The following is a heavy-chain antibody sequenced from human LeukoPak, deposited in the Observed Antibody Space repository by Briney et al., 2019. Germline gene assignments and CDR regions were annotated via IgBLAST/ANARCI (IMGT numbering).Heavy chain of an antibody. Sequence: PGGSLRLSCAASGFTFSSYSMNWVRQAPGKGLEWVSSISSSSSYIYYADSVMGRFTISRDNAKNSLYLQMNSLRAEDTAVYYCARAKGYSYGKNNWFDPWGQGTLVTVSS. CDR3: ARAKGYSYGKNNWFDP. D-gene: IGHD5-18*01. V-gene: IGHV3-21*01. CDR1: GFTFSSYS. CDR2: ISSSSSYI. J-gene: IGHJ5*02.